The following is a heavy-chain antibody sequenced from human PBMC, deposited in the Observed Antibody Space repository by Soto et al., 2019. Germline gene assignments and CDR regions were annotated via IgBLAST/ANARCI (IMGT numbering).Heavy chain of an antibody. D-gene: IGHD6-6*01. CDR1: GGSITSGGFF. CDR2: IYYSGYT. Sequence: QVQLQESGPGLMKPSQTLSLTCSVSGGSITSGGFFWSWVRQDPGEGLELIAYIYYSGYTYYHPSLKSRLSMSMDTSKNQFSLKLSSVTAADTAVYYCARGSSPHYGMDVWGQGTTVTVSS. V-gene: IGHV4-31*03. CDR3: ARGSSPHYGMDV. J-gene: IGHJ6*02.